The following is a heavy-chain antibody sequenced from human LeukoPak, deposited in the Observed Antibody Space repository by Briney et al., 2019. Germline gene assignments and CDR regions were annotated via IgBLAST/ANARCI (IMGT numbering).Heavy chain of an antibody. CDR2: IRSKANSYAT. J-gene: IGHJ1*01. V-gene: IGHV3-73*01. CDR1: GFTFSGSA. D-gene: IGHD1-7*01. CDR3: TIRGQTGTTLIYFQH. Sequence: PGGSLRLSCAASGFTFSGSAMHWVRQASGKGLEWVGRIRSKANSYATAYAASVKGRFTISRDDSKNTAYLQMNSLKTEDTAVYYCTIRGQTGTTLIYFQHWGQGTLVTVSS.